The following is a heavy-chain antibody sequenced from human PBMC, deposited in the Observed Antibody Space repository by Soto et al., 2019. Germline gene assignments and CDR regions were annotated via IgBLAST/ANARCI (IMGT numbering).Heavy chain of an antibody. J-gene: IGHJ4*02. Sequence: PGGSLRLSCAASGFTFRSHWMHWVRQAPGKGLVWVSRISGDGSSTHYADSVKGRFTISRDNAKNTLYLQMNSLRAEDTAVYYCARRGNYVFDYWGQGTLVTVSS. V-gene: IGHV3-74*01. CDR1: GFTFRSHW. CDR2: ISGDGSST. CDR3: ARRGNYVFDY. D-gene: IGHD1-26*01.